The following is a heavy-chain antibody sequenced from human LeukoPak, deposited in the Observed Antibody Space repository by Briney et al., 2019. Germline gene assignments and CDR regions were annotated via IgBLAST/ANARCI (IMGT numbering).Heavy chain of an antibody. CDR1: GYTFTGYY. J-gene: IGHJ4*02. CDR3: ARSSVGVAFDY. Sequence: GASVKVSCKASGYTFTGYYMHWVRQAPGQGLEWMGRIDPNSGGTNYAQKFQGRVTMTRDTSISTVYMDLSRLTSDDTAVYYCARSSVGVAFDYWGQGTLVTVSS. CDR2: IDPNSGGT. D-gene: IGHD6-19*01. V-gene: IGHV1-2*06.